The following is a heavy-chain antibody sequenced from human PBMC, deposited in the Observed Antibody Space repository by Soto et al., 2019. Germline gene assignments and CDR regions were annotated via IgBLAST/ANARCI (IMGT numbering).Heavy chain of an antibody. CDR3: ARRSVDIAYYYYGMDV. CDR1: GYSFTSYW. Sequence: GESLKISCKGSGYSFTSYWIGWVRQMPGKGLEWMGIIYPGDSDTRYSPSFQGQVTISADKSISTAYLQWSSLKASDTAMYYCARRSVDIAYYYYGMDVWGQGTTVTVS. J-gene: IGHJ6*02. V-gene: IGHV5-51*01. D-gene: IGHD5-12*01. CDR2: IYPGDSDT.